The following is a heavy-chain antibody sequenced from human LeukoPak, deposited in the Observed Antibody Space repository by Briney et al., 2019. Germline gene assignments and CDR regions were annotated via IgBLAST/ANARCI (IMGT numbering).Heavy chain of an antibody. CDR3: AKVLWFGEAYYHYGMDV. J-gene: IGHJ6*02. Sequence: ASVKVSCKASGGSFNNYAINWVRQAPGQGLEWMGRNIPSLEIVNYARKFQGRVTITADTSTNTAYMHLSSLKADDTAIFYCAKVLWFGEAYYHYGMDVWGQGTTVSVTS. CDR1: GGSFNNYA. V-gene: IGHV1-69*04. CDR2: NIPSLEIV. D-gene: IGHD3-10*01.